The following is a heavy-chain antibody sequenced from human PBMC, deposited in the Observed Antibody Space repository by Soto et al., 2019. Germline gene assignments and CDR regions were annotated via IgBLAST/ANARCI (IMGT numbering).Heavy chain of an antibody. Sequence: QLQLQESGSGLVKPSQTLSLTCAVSGGSISSGGYSWSWIRQPPGKGLEWIGYIYHSGSTYYNPSLKSRVTISVDRSKNQFSLKLSSVTAADTAVYYCASEPGYCTNGVCYSDGMDVWGQGTTVTVSS. CDR3: ASEPGYCTNGVCYSDGMDV. D-gene: IGHD2-8*01. CDR2: IYHSGST. CDR1: GGSISSGGYS. J-gene: IGHJ6*02. V-gene: IGHV4-30-2*01.